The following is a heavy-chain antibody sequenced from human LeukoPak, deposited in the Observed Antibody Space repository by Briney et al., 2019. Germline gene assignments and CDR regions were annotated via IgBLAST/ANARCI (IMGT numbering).Heavy chain of an antibody. CDR3: ARGRYYYDSSGNTEDAFDI. CDR2: IYHSGST. J-gene: IGHJ3*02. CDR1: GGSISSSNW. D-gene: IGHD3-22*01. Sequence: PSGTLSLTCAVSGGSISSSNWWSWVRQPPGKGLEWIGEIYHSGSTNYNPSLKSRVTISVDKSKNQFSLKLSSVTAADTAVYYCARGRYYYDSSGNTEDAFDIWGQGTMVTVSS. V-gene: IGHV4-4*02.